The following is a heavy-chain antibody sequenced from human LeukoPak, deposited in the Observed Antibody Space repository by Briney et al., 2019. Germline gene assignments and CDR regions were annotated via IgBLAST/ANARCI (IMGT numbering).Heavy chain of an antibody. CDR1: GFTFSSYG. Sequence: GGSLRLSCAASGFTFSSYGMSWVRQAPGKGLEWVSAISGSGGSTYYADSVKGRFTISRDNSKNTLYLQMNSLRAEDTAVYYCAKRGLYGSGSPYYFDYWGQGTLVTVSS. CDR3: AKRGLYGSGSPYYFDY. D-gene: IGHD3-10*01. V-gene: IGHV3-23*01. CDR2: ISGSGGST. J-gene: IGHJ4*02.